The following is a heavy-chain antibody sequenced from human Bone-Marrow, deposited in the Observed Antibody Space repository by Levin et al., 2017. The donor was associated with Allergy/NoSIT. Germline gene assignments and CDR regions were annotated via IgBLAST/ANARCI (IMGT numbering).Heavy chain of an antibody. D-gene: IGHD6-13*01. CDR3: ARVGAYSSSWMYYFDS. V-gene: IGHV3-53*01. Sequence: ETLSLTCAASGFTASTSYMAWVRQAPGKGLEWVSVIYSGGTTYYVDSVKGRSTISRDSSKNTLYLQMNSLRAEDTAVYYCARVGAYSSSWMYYFDSWGQGALVTVSS. CDR2: IYSGGTT. CDR1: GFTASTSY. J-gene: IGHJ4*02.